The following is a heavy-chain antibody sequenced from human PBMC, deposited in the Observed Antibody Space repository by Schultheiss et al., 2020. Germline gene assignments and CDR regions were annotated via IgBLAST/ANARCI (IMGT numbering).Heavy chain of an antibody. J-gene: IGHJ5*02. D-gene: IGHD6-13*01. V-gene: IGHV4-39*01. Sequence: SATLTLTCTVSGGSISSGDYYWSWIRQPPGKGLEWIGSIYYSGSTYYNPSLKSRVTISVDTSKNQFSLKLSSVTAADTAVYYCASCVSSSWFHPRTNWFDPWGQGTLVTVTS. CDR1: GGSISSGDYY. CDR2: IYYSGST. CDR3: ASCVSSSWFHPRTNWFDP.